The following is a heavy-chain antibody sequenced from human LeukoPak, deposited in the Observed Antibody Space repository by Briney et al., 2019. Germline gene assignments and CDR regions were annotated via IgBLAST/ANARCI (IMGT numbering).Heavy chain of an antibody. V-gene: IGHV4-59*08. CDR2: IYYSGST. J-gene: IGHJ4*02. D-gene: IGHD3-3*02. Sequence: PSETLSLTCTVSGGSXXXYYWSXXXXXPGKGLEWIGYIYYSGSTNYNPSLKSRVTISVDTSKNQFSLKLSSVTAADTAVYYCATFKAPTHRPLDYWGQGTLVTVSS. CDR3: ATFKAPTHRPLDY. CDR1: GGSXXXYY.